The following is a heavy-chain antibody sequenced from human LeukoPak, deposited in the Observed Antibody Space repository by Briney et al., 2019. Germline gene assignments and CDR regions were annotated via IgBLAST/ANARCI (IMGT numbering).Heavy chain of an antibody. D-gene: IGHD2-2*01. V-gene: IGHV7-4-1*02. CDR1: GYTFTSYA. Sequence: ASVKVSCKASGYTFTSYAMNWVRQAPGQGLEWMGWINTNTGNPTYAQGFTGRFVFSLDTSVSTAYLQISSLKAEDTAVYYCARDPWGVPAALNWFDPWGQGTLVTVSS. J-gene: IGHJ5*02. CDR3: ARDPWGVPAALNWFDP. CDR2: INTNTGNP.